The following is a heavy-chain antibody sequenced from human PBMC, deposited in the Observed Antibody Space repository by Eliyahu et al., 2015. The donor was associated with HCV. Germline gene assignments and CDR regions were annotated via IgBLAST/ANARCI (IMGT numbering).Heavy chain of an antibody. D-gene: IGHD1-26*01. Sequence: EVQLVESGGGLVQPGRSLRLSCAASGFTFDVXAMHWVRQAPGKGLXWVSGISWNXGSIGYADSVKGRFTISRDNAKNSLYLQMNSLRAEDTALYYCAKSLFRVGATITSYFQHWGQGTLVTVSS. CDR2: ISWNXGSI. V-gene: IGHV3-9*01. CDR3: AKSLFRVGATITSYFQH. CDR1: GFTFDVXA. J-gene: IGHJ1*01.